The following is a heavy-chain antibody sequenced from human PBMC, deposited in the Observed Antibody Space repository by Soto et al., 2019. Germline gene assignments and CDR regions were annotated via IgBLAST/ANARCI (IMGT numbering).Heavy chain of an antibody. V-gene: IGHV3-30-3*01. CDR1: GFTFSSYA. CDR3: AREFMRAAALHDAFDI. CDR2: ISYDGSNK. J-gene: IGHJ3*02. Sequence: GGSLRLSCAASGFTFSSYAMHWVRQAPGKGLEWVAVISYDGSNKYYADSVKGRFTISRDNSKNTLYLQMNSLRAEDTAVYYCAREFMRAAALHDAFDIWGQGTMVTVSS. D-gene: IGHD3-16*01.